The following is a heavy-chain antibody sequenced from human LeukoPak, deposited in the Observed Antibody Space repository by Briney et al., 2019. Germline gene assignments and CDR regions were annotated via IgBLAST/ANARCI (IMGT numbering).Heavy chain of an antibody. CDR1: GGSISSSSYY. Sequence: SETLSLTCTVSGGSISSSSYYWGWIRQPPGKGLEWIGSIYYSGSTYYNPSLKSRVTISVDTSKNQFSLKLSSVTAADTAVYYCARRHSIRGSWYYYYYMDVWGKGTTVTVSS. CDR2: IYYSGST. CDR3: ARRHSIRGSWYYYYYMDV. J-gene: IGHJ6*03. V-gene: IGHV4-39*01. D-gene: IGHD3-3*02.